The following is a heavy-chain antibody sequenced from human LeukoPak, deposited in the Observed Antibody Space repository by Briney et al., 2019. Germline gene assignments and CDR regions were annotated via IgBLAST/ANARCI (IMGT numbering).Heavy chain of an antibody. D-gene: IGHD3-16*01. CDR2: ISHDGSKK. CDR1: GFTFSSYG. Sequence: GGSLRLSCAASGFTFSSYGMHWVRQAPGKGLVWLAAISHDGSKKYYADSVNGRFTISRDNSKNTLWLQMNSLRAEDTAVYYCAKWDYAGMTRAFDIWGQGTLVTFSS. V-gene: IGHV3-30*18. CDR3: AKWDYAGMTRAFDI. J-gene: IGHJ3*02.